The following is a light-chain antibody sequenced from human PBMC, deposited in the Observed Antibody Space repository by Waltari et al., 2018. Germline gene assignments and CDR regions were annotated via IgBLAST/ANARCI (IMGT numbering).Light chain of an antibody. CDR2: GVI. Sequence: QSAPTQPASVSGSPGQSITISCTGTSSDVGGYDFVSWHQQYPNKAPKVIIYGVIYRPSGVSNRFSGSKSGNTASRIISGLQAGDEADYYCSSYTTSGTLVFGTGTKVTVL. CDR3: SSYTTSGTLV. V-gene: IGLV2-14*01. J-gene: IGLJ1*01. CDR1: SSDVGGYDF.